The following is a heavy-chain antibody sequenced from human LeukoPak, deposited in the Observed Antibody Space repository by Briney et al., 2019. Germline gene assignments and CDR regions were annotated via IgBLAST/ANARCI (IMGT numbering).Heavy chain of an antibody. Sequence: PSETLSLTCTVSGVSISNYFWSWIRQPPGKGPEWIGYIYDSGTTNYNPSLTSRVTISVDTSKNQFSLKLSSVAAADTAVYYCARAPFGFGELFPLVWGQGLLVTVSS. CDR2: IYDSGTT. V-gene: IGHV4-59*01. CDR1: GVSISNYF. D-gene: IGHD3-10*01. J-gene: IGHJ4*02. CDR3: ARAPFGFGELFPLV.